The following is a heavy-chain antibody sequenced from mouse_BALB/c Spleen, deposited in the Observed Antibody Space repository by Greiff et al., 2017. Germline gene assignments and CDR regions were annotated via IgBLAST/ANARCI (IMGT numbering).Heavy chain of an antibody. CDR1: GFNIKDYY. CDR2: IDPENGNT. Sequence: EVQLQQSGAELVRPGALVKLSCKASGFNIKDYYMHWVKQRPEQGLEWIGWIDPENGNTIYDPKFQGKASITADTSSNTAYLQLSSLTSEDTAVYYCAKGITTRTFAYWGQGTLVTVSA. CDR3: AKGITTRTFAY. J-gene: IGHJ3*01. D-gene: IGHD2-4*01. V-gene: IGHV14-1*02.